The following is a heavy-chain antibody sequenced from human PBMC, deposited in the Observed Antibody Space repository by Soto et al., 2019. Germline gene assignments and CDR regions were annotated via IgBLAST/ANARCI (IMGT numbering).Heavy chain of an antibody. CDR2: ITTYNGNT. Sequence: QVQLVQSGVEVREPGASVKVSCKAVRYIFTNYGVSWVRQAPGQGLEWMGWITTYNGNTEYAQKCQGRXTXTXXASTSTAYRELGSLRSDDTAIYYCARALTGYGMDVWGQGTTVTVSS. CDR3: ARALTGYGMDV. V-gene: IGHV1-18*01. J-gene: IGHJ6*02. CDR1: RYIFTNYG.